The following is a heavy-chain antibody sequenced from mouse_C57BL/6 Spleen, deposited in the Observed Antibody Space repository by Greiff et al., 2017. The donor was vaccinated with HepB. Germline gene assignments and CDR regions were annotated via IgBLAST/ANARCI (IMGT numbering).Heavy chain of an antibody. CDR3: ARSGYDGYYFDY. D-gene: IGHD2-2*01. J-gene: IGHJ2*01. Sequence: QVQLQQPGAELVKPGASVTLSCKASGYTFTSYWMHWVKQRPGQGLEWIGMIHPNSGSTNYNEKFKSKATLTVDKSSSTAYMQLSSLTSEDSAVYYCARSGYDGYYFDYWGQGTTLTVSS. V-gene: IGHV1-64*01. CDR2: IHPNSGST. CDR1: GYTFTSYW.